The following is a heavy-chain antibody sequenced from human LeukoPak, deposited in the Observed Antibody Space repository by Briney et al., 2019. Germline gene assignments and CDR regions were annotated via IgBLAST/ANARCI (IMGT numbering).Heavy chain of an antibody. CDR2: ISGSGGST. CDR3: AKDSWNQAMFGVVPLEY. D-gene: IGHD3-3*01. Sequence: PGGSLRLSCAASGFTFSSYAMCWVRQAPGKGLEWVSAISGSGGSTYYADSVKGRFTISRDNSKNTLYLQMNSLRAEDTAVYYCAKDSWNQAMFGVVPLEYWGPGTLVTVSS. V-gene: IGHV3-23*01. J-gene: IGHJ4*02. CDR1: GFTFSSYA.